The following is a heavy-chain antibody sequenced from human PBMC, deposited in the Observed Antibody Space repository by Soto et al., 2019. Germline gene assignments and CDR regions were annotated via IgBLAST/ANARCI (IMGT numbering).Heavy chain of an antibody. CDR2: FYSGGIT. CDR3: ARTIISAYYYFDY. V-gene: IGHV3-53*02. Sequence: EVQLVETGGGLIQPGGSLRLSCAASGFTVTNNHMSWVRQPPGKGLEWVSLFYSGGITSYADSVKGRFTISRDNSKNTLFLQMNSLRAEETAVYYCARTIISAYYYFDYWGQGTLVTVSS. D-gene: IGHD5-12*01. CDR1: GFTVTNNH. J-gene: IGHJ4*02.